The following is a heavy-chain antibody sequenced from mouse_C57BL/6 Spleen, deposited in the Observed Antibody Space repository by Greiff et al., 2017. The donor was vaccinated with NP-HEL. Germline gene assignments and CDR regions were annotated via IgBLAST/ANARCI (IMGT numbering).Heavy chain of an antibody. V-gene: IGHV1-80*01. Sequence: QVQLQQPGAELVKPGASVKMSCKASGYTFSSYWMNWVKQRPGKGLEWIGQIYPGDGDTNYKGKFKGKATLTVDKSSSTAYMQLSSLTSEDSAVYFCARSDDYDFDYWGQGTTLTVSS. D-gene: IGHD2-4*01. CDR1: GYTFSSYW. CDR2: IYPGDGDT. CDR3: ARSDDYDFDY. J-gene: IGHJ2*01.